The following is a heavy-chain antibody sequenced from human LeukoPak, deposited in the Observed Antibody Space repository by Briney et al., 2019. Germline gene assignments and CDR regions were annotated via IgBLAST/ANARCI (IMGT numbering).Heavy chain of an antibody. J-gene: IGHJ3*02. CDR2: IYYSGSA. V-gene: IGHV4-59*01. Sequence: SETLSLTCTVSGGSISSYYWSWIRQPPGKGLEWIGYIYYSGSANYHPSLKSRVTISVDTSKNRFSLRLSSVTAADTAVYYCARDSKSTADAFDIWGQGTMVTVSS. CDR1: GGSISSYY. CDR3: ARDSKSTADAFDI. D-gene: IGHD5/OR15-5a*01.